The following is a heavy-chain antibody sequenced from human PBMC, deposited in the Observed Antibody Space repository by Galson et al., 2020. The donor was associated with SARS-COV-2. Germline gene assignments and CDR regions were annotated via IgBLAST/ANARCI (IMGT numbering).Heavy chain of an antibody. CDR3: ARGTRDITMIVVVMTAVSCHFDL. D-gene: IGHD3-22*01. J-gene: IGHJ4*02. CDR1: GGSFSDYY. V-gene: IGHV4-34*01. CDR2: VNHRGST. Sequence: SQASETLSLTCAVYGGSFSDYYWSWIRQPPGRGLEWIGEVNHRGSTSYNPSLESRVRISLDASKKQFSLKLSSVTAADSGVYYCARGTRDITMIVVVMTAVSCHFDLWDQGSLVTVSS.